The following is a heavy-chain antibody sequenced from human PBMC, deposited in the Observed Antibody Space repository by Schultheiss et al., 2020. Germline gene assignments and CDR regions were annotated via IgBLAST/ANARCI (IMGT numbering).Heavy chain of an antibody. Sequence: SETLSLTCTVSGGSISSGGYYWSWIRQHPGKGLEWIGYIYYSGSTNYNPSLKSRVTISVDTSKNQFSLKLSSVTAADTAVYYCARDRVAAAGTCNWFDPWGQGTLVTVSS. D-gene: IGHD6-13*01. V-gene: IGHV4-61*08. CDR2: IYYSGST. CDR1: GGSISSGGYY. CDR3: ARDRVAAAGTCNWFDP. J-gene: IGHJ5*02.